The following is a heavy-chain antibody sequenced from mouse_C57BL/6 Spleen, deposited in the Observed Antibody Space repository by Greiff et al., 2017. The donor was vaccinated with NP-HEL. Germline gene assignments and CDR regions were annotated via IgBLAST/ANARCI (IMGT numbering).Heavy chain of an antibody. CDR2: IYPGSGST. V-gene: IGHV1-55*01. J-gene: IGHJ2*01. D-gene: IGHD2-1*01. CDR1: GYTFTSYW. Sequence: VQLQQPGAELVKPGASVKMSCKASGYTFTSYWITWVKQRPGQGLEWIGDIYPGSGSTNYNEKFKSKATLTVDKSSSTAYMQLSSLTSEDSAVYFCARWGYGNPLDYWGQGTTLTVSS. CDR3: ARWGYGNPLDY.